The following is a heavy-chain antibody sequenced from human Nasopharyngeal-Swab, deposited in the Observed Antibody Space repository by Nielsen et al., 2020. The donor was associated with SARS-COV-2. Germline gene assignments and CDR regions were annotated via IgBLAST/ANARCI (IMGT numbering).Heavy chain of an antibody. CDR2: INPSGGST. J-gene: IGHJ4*02. CDR3: ARGLASFGVVTKLDY. Sequence: ASVKVSCKASGYTFTSYYMHWVRQAPGQGLEWMGIINPSGGSTSYAQKFQGRVTITRDTSASTAYMELSSLRSEDTAVYYCARGLASFGVVTKLDYWGQGTLVTVSS. V-gene: IGHV1-46*01. D-gene: IGHD3-3*01. CDR1: GYTFTSYY.